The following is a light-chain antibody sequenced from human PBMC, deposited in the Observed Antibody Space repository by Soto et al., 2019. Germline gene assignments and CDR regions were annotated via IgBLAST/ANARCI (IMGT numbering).Light chain of an antibody. CDR1: QSVSSN. CDR3: QQYNKGPVT. V-gene: IGKV3-15*01. CDR2: GAS. J-gene: IGKJ1*01. Sequence: ENVMTQSPATLSVSPGERATLSCRASQSVSSNLAWYQQKPGQAPRLLIYGASTRATGIPARFSGSGSGTDFTLTISSLQSEDFAVYYCQQYNKGPVTFGQGTKVDI.